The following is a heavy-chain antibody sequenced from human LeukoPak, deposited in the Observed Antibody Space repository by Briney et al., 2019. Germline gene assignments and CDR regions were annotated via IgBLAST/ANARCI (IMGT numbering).Heavy chain of an antibody. CDR1: GFTFGTYW. CDR2: LKQDGSES. V-gene: IGHV3-7*05. J-gene: IGHJ4*02. CDR3: ATERWGSSSWDY. Sequence: GGSLRLSCAASGFTFGTYWMSWVCQAPGKRLEWVANLKQDGSESYYVDSVKGRFTISRDNAKNSLYLQMNSLRAEDTAVFYCATERWGSSSWDYWGQGTLVTVSS. D-gene: IGHD6-13*01.